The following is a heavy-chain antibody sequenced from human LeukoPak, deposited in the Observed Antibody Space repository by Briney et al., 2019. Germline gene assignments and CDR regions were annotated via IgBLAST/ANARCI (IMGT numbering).Heavy chain of an antibody. CDR3: AKASPPGSYYKGFDC. CDR1: GFTFDDYA. J-gene: IGHJ4*02. Sequence: PGRSMRLSCTAYGFTFDDYAMHWVRQVPGKGLEWDSGISWNSGSIGYADSVEGRFTISRDNAKNSVYLQMNSLRPEDTALYYCAKASPPGSYYKGFDCWGLGTLVTVSS. V-gene: IGHV3-9*01. D-gene: IGHD3-10*01. CDR2: ISWNSGSI.